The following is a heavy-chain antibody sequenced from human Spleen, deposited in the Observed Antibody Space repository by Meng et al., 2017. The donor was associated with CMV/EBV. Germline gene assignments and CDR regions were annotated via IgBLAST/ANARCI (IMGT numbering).Heavy chain of an antibody. J-gene: IGHJ4*02. CDR3: AKDYSSSWYLDY. CDR2: IRFDGNEK. V-gene: IGHV3-30*02. D-gene: IGHD6-13*01. CDR1: GFTFSSYA. Sequence: GGSLRLSCAVSGFTFSSYAVSWVRQAPGKGLDWVAFIRFDGNEKYYADSVKGRFTISRDNSKNTLYLQMNSLRAEDTAVYYCAKDYSSSWYLDYWGQGTLVTVSS.